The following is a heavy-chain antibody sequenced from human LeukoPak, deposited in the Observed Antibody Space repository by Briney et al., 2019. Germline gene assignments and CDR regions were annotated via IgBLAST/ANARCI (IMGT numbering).Heavy chain of an antibody. Sequence: SSVKVSCKASGGTFSRYAISWVRQAPGQGLEWMGGIIPIFGTANYAQKFQGRVTITADKSTSTAYMELSSLRSEDTAVYYCARDQGNSSSWYVDKGTANWFDPWGQGTLVTVSS. V-gene: IGHV1-69*06. CDR1: GGTFSRYA. D-gene: IGHD6-13*01. CDR3: ARDQGNSSSWYVDKGTANWFDP. CDR2: IIPIFGTA. J-gene: IGHJ5*02.